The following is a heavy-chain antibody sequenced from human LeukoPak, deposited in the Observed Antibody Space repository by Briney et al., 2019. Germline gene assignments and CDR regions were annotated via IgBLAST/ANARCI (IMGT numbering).Heavy chain of an antibody. CDR1: GFTFSSYW. CDR3: ASLGAIQDYYFDY. V-gene: IGHV3-7*01. J-gene: IGHJ4*02. Sequence: GGSLRLSCAAFGFTFSSYWMSWVRQAPGKGLEWVANIKQDGSEKYYVDSVKGRFTISRDNAKNSLYLQMNSLRAEDTAVYYCASLGAIQDYYFDYWGQGTLVTVSS. D-gene: IGHD1-26*01. CDR2: IKQDGSEK.